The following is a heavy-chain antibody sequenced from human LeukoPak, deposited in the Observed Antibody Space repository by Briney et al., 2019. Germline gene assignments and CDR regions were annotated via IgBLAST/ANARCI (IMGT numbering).Heavy chain of an antibody. D-gene: IGHD3-22*01. CDR3: ARDPHDSSGHYAGFDY. CDR1: GGSISSYY. V-gene: IGHV4-4*07. Sequence: SETLSLTCTVSGGSISSYYWSWLRQPAGRGLEWIGRIYTSGSSNYNPSLNSRVTMSVDTSKNQFSLNLSSVTAADTAVYYCARDPHDSSGHYAGFDYWGQGTLVTVSS. J-gene: IGHJ4*02. CDR2: IYTSGSS.